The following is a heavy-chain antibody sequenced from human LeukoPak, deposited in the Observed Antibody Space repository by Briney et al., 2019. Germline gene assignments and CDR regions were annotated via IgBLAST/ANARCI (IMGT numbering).Heavy chain of an antibody. D-gene: IGHD3-10*01. CDR2: INHSGST. J-gene: IGHJ4*02. Sequence: SETLSLTCAVYGGSFSGYYWSWIRQPPGKGLEWIGEINHSGSTNYNPSLKSRVTISVDTSKNQFSLKLSSVTAADTAVYYCARNRWGITMVRVVSLDYWGQGTLVTVSS. CDR3: ARNRWGITMVRVVSLDY. V-gene: IGHV4-34*01. CDR1: GGSFSGYY.